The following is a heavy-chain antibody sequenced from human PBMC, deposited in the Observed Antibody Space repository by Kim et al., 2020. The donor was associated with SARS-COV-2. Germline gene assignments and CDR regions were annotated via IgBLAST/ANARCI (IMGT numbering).Heavy chain of an antibody. J-gene: IGHJ4*02. Sequence: GGSLRLSCAASGFTFSSYSMNWVRQAPGKGLEWVSSISSSSSYIYYADSVKGRFTISRDNAKNSLYLQMNSLRAEDTAVYYCARDPPVTTAGYSSSWYEGVVDYWGQGTLVTVSS. CDR1: GFTFSSYS. CDR2: ISSSSSYI. CDR3: ARDPPVTTAGYSSSWYEGVVDY. V-gene: IGHV3-21*01. D-gene: IGHD6-13*01.